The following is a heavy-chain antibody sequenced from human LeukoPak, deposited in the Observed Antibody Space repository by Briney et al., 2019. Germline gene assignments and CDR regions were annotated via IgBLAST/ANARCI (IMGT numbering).Heavy chain of an antibody. V-gene: IGHV3-33*01. CDR2: IWYDGSNK. CDR3: ARGDGVRGVIIPPGY. J-gene: IGHJ4*02. Sequence: GGSLRLSCAASGFTFSSYGMHWVRQAPGKGLEWVAVIWYDGSNKYYADSVKGRFTISRDNSKNTLYLQMNSLRAEDTAVYYCARGDGVRGVIIPPGYWGQGTLVTVSS. CDR1: GFTFSSYG. D-gene: IGHD3-10*01.